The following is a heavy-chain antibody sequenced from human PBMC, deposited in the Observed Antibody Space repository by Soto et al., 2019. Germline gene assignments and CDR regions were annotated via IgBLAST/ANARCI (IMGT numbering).Heavy chain of an antibody. V-gene: IGHV1-8*01. CDR1: GYIFTNND. CDR3: ARMASFGSLNWFDP. Sequence: GASLKFSCKTSGYIFTNNDVSLGLQTTGQGLEWIEWMNHGSGEKGYAKKFQGRVSMSRNISIATAYMELSSLRADDMAIYYCARMASFGSLNWFDPWGEATLVNVSS. CDR2: MNHGSGEK. D-gene: IGHD5-18*01. J-gene: IGHJ5*02.